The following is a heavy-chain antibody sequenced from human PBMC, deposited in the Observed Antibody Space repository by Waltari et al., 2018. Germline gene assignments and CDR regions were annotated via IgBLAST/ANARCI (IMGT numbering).Heavy chain of an antibody. CDR2: IRCSGGSS. CDR3: ATPAYCGGDCFYGMDV. Sequence: EVQLLESGGGLVQPGGSLRLSCAASGFTFSSYAMSWVRQAPGKGLEWVSAIRCSGGSSYYADSVKGRFTISRDNSKNTLYLQMNSLRAEDTAVYYCATPAYCGGDCFYGMDVWGQGTTVTVSS. J-gene: IGHJ6*02. D-gene: IGHD2-21*01. CDR1: GFTFSSYA. V-gene: IGHV3-23*01.